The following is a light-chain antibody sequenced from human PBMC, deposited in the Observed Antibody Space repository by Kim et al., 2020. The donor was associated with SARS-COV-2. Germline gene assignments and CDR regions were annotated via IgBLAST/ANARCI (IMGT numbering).Light chain of an antibody. Sequence: SASVGDRVTITCRASQSISSWLAWYQQKPGKAPKLLIYKASSLESGVPSRFSGSGSGTEFTLTISSLQPDDFATYYCQQYNSYWTFRQGTKVEIK. CDR2: KAS. V-gene: IGKV1-5*03. CDR3: QQYNSYWT. J-gene: IGKJ1*01. CDR1: QSISSW.